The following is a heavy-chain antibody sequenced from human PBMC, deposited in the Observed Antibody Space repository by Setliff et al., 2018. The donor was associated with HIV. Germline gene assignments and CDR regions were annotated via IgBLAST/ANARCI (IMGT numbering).Heavy chain of an antibody. CDR1: GGSISSYY. Sequence: SETLSLTCTVSGGSISSYYWSWIRQPPGKGLEWIGYIYPSGSTNYNPSLKSPVTMSTDTSKNQFSLELSSVTAADTAVYYCARGEFYCGTDCYWSSFDYWGQGTLVTVSS. J-gene: IGHJ4*02. D-gene: IGHD2-21*02. CDR3: ARGEFYCGTDCYWSSFDY. CDR2: IYPSGST. V-gene: IGHV4-4*08.